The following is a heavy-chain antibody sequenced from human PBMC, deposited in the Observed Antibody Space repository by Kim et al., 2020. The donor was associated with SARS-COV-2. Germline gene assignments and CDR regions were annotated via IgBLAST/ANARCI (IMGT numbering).Heavy chain of an antibody. J-gene: IGHJ4*02. Sequence: SETLSLTCTVSGGSISSGGYYWSWIRQHPGKGLEWIGYIYYSGSTYYNPSLKSRVTISVDTSKNQFSLKLSSVTAADTAVYYCARVGLYCSGGSCYSLIDYWGQGTLVTVSS. CDR2: IYYSGST. V-gene: IGHV4-31*03. D-gene: IGHD2-15*01. CDR3: ARVGLYCSGGSCYSLIDY. CDR1: GGSISSGGYY.